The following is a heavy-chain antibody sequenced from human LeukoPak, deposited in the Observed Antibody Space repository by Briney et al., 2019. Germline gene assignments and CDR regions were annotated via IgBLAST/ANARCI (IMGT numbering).Heavy chain of an antibody. CDR3: ARDYSSGWWFDY. D-gene: IGHD6-19*01. CDR2: IYNSGST. Sequence: SETLSLTCTVSGGSISGYYWSWIRQPPGKGLELIGYIYNSGSTNYNPSLKSRVTISIDTSKNQFSLELSSVTAADTAVYYCARDYSSGWWFDYWGQGTLVTVSS. CDR1: GGSISGYY. J-gene: IGHJ4*02. V-gene: IGHV4-59*01.